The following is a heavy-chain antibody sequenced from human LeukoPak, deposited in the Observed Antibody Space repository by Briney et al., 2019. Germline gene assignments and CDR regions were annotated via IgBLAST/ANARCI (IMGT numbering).Heavy chain of an antibody. V-gene: IGHV4-38-2*01. CDR3: ARLFGIGSYKLPASTDY. CDR2: IYHNGNR. J-gene: IGHJ4*02. D-gene: IGHD1-26*01. CDR1: GYSISSGFY. Sequence: PSETLSLTCAVSGYSISSGFYWAWIRQPPGKGLEWIATIYHNGNRFYNPSLRSRVSISVDTSENVFSLNLSSVAAADTAVYYCARLFGIGSYKLPASTDYWGQGTLVTVSS.